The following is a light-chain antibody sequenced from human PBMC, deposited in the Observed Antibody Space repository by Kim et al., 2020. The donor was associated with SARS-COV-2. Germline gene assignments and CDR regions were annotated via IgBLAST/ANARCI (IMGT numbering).Light chain of an antibody. CDR3: SSFGGTV. CDR1: SSDLGGYNY. Sequence: GSPGQSVTISCTGTSSDLGGYNYVSWHQQHPGKAPKLMIYDVNKRPSGVPDRFSGSKSGNTASLTVSGLQADDEADYYCSSFGGTVFGGGTQLTVL. CDR2: DVN. V-gene: IGLV2-8*01. J-gene: IGLJ2*01.